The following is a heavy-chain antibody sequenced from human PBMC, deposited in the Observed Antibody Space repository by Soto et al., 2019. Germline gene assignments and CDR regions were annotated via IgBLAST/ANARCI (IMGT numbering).Heavy chain of an antibody. D-gene: IGHD3-3*01. CDR3: ARGQRFSDSFDP. CDR2: IYSSGGT. J-gene: IGHJ5*02. Sequence: SETLSLTCTVSGGAISGYYWTWIRQSAGKGLDWIGRIYSSGGTKYNTSLQSRVTMSLDTSKNQFSLRLSSVTAADTAVYYCARGQRFSDSFDPWGQGTLVTVSS. V-gene: IGHV4-4*07. CDR1: GGAISGYY.